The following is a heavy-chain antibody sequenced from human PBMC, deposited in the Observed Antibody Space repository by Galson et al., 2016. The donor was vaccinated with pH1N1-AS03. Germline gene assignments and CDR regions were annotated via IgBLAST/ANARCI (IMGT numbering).Heavy chain of an antibody. J-gene: IGHJ4*02. CDR2: ISGNWVST. V-gene: IGHV3-64*01. Sequence: SLRLSCAASGFIFSNYAMSLVRQAPGKGLEYVAAISGNWVSTYYANSVKGRFTISRDNSKNTLYLQMGSLRAEDRAVYYCARGPVSYSNYWFPPPDYWGQGTLVTVSS. D-gene: IGHD6-13*01. CDR1: GFIFSNYA. CDR3: ARGPVSYSNYWFPPPDY.